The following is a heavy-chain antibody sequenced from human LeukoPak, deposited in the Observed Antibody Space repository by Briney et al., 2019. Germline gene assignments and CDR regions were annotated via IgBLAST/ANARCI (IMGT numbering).Heavy chain of an antibody. Sequence: PGGSLRLSCAASGFTLSSYVMNWVRQAPGKGLEWVSSISSSSSYIYYADSVKGRFTISRDNAKNSLYLQMNSLRAEDTAVYYCARDWPTVAAAGTIPEYFQHWGQGNLVTVSS. CDR2: ISSSSSYI. V-gene: IGHV3-21*01. J-gene: IGHJ1*01. CDR1: GFTLSSYV. D-gene: IGHD6-13*01. CDR3: ARDWPTVAAAGTIPEYFQH.